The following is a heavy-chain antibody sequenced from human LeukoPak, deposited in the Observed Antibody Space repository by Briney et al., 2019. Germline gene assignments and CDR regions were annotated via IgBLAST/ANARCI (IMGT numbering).Heavy chain of an antibody. Sequence: ASVKVSCKASGYTFTGYYMHWVRQAPGQGLEWMGWINPNSGGTNYAQKFQGRVTMTRDTSISTAYMELSRLRSDDTAVYYCARDTSRWLQSGNRFDPWGQGTLVTVSS. J-gene: IGHJ5*02. V-gene: IGHV1-2*02. CDR3: ARDTSRWLQSGNRFDP. CDR2: INPNSGGT. CDR1: GYTFTGYY. D-gene: IGHD5-24*01.